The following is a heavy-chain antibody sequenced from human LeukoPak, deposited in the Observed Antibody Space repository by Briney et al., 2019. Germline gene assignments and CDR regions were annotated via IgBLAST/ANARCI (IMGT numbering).Heavy chain of an antibody. J-gene: IGHJ4*02. CDR2: IKSKTDGGST. Sequence: GGSPRLSPVEPRFTPSHVMVRCGRQAPGKGLEWVGRIKSKTDGGSTEYAAAVRGRFTISRDDSKNTLSLQLNSLRTEDTAVCHVALIDRSSNGYIHYWGQGSLVTVSS. CDR1: RFTPSHVM. D-gene: IGHD2-15*01. V-gene: IGHV3-15*01. CDR3: ALIDRSSNGYIHY.